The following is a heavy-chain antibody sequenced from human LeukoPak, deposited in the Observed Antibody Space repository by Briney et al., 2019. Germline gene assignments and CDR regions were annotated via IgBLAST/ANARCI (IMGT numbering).Heavy chain of an antibody. CDR3: ARGVRGSDSGRFDY. V-gene: IGHV4-34*01. CDR1: GGSFSGYY. D-gene: IGHD3-10*01. Sequence: SETLSLTCAVYGGSFSGYYWSWIRQPPGKGLEWIGEINHSGSTNYNPSLKSRVTISVDTSKNQFSLKLSSVTAADTAVYYCARGVRGSDSGRFDYWGQGTLVTVSS. J-gene: IGHJ4*02. CDR2: INHSGST.